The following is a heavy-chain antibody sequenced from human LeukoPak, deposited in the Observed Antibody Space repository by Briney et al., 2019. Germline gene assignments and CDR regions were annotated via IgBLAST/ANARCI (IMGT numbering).Heavy chain of an antibody. CDR3: ASAPALDYGDYEYYFDY. J-gene: IGHJ4*02. D-gene: IGHD4-17*01. CDR2: IYHSGST. Sequence: PSETLSLTCAVSGGSTSSSNWWSWVRQPPGKGLEWIGEIYHSGSTNYNPSLKSRVTISVDKSKNQFSLKLSSVTAADTAVYYCASAPALDYGDYEYYFDYWGQGTLVTVSS. V-gene: IGHV4-4*02. CDR1: GGSTSSSNW.